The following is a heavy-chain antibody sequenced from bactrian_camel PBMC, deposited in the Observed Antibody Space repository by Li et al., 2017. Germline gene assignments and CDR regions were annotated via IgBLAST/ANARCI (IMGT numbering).Heavy chain of an antibody. D-gene: IGHD5*01. CDR1: GVAITNRC. CDR2: IGFDGTT. Sequence: HVQLVESGGGSVQAGGSLRLSCKASGVAITNRCVGWYRQAPGKEREGAASIGFDGTTTYADSVKGRFTISRDAAENTLYLQANNLKSEDTAMYYCAKGWGGTFCSGGRCFMDSGMDYWGRGTQVTVS. J-gene: IGHJ7*01. V-gene: IGHV3S55*01.